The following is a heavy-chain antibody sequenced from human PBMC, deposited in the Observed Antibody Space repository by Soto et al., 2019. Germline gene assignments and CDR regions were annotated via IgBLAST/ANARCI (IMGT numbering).Heavy chain of an antibody. D-gene: IGHD3-9*01. Sequence: PSETLSLTCTVSGGSISSSSYYWGWIRQPPGKGLEWIGSIYYSGSTYYNPSLKSRVTISVDTSKNQFYLKLSSVTAADTAVNYCARQGSSLQYFDWSIYYYYGMDVGGQGTTVTVSS. CDR1: GGSISSSSYY. CDR3: ARQGSSLQYFDWSIYYYYGMDV. V-gene: IGHV4-39*01. CDR2: IYYSGST. J-gene: IGHJ6*02.